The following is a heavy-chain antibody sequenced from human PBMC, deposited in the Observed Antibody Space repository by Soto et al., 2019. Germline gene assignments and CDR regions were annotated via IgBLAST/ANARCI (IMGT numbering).Heavy chain of an antibody. V-gene: IGHV1-69*12. Sequence: QVQLVQSGAEVKKPGSSVKVSCKASGGTFSSYAISWVRQAPGQGLEWMGGIIPIFGTANYAQEFQGRVTITADESTSTAYMERSSLRSEDTAVYYCARVDIVATKVRDRVRYNWFDPWGQGTLVTVSS. CDR3: ARVDIVATKVRDRVRYNWFDP. J-gene: IGHJ5*02. D-gene: IGHD5-12*01. CDR2: IIPIFGTA. CDR1: GGTFSSYA.